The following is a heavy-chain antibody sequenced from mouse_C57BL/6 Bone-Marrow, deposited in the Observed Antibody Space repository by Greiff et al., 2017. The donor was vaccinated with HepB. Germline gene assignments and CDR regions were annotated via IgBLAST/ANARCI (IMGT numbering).Heavy chain of an antibody. CDR1: GFSLTSYS. CDR2: IWSGGST. CDR3: ARNLITTVVAYWYFDV. Sequence: VKLQESGPGLVQPSQSLSITCTVSGFSLTSYSVHWVRQSPGKGLEWLGVIWSGGSTDYNAAFISRLSISKDNSKSQVFLKMNSLQADDTAIYYCARNLITTVVAYWYFDVWGTGTTVTVSS. V-gene: IGHV2-2*01. D-gene: IGHD1-1*01. J-gene: IGHJ1*03.